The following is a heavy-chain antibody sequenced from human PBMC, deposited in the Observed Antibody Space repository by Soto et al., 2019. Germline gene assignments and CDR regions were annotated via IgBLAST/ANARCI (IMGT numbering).Heavy chain of an antibody. J-gene: IGHJ4*02. CDR3: ARAGGLLVDY. CDR1: GFMFSSYA. CDR2: QTYDGSNK. V-gene: IGHV3-30-3*01. D-gene: IGHD1-26*01. Sequence: QVQLVESGGGVVQPGRSLRLSCAASGFMFSSYAMHWVRQAPGKGLEWVAVQTYDGSNKYYADSVKGRFTISRDNSKNTLYLQRNSLRAQDTAVYYCARAGGLLVDYWGQGTLVTVSS.